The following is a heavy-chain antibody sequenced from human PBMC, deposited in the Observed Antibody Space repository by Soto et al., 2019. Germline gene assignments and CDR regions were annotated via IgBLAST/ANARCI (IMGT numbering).Heavy chain of an antibody. CDR2: ISGSGGST. Sequence: GESLKISCAASGFTFSSYAMSWVRQAPGKGLEWVSAISGSGGSTYYADSVKGRFTISRDNSKNTLYLQMNSLRAEDTAVYYCAKDLDVDTAMVIVAFDIWGQGTMVTVSS. V-gene: IGHV3-23*01. D-gene: IGHD5-18*01. CDR3: AKDLDVDTAMVIVAFDI. CDR1: GFTFSSYA. J-gene: IGHJ3*02.